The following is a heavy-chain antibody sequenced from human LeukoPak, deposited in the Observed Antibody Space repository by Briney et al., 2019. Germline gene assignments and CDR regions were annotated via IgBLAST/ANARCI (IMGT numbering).Heavy chain of an antibody. V-gene: IGHV3-48*03. CDR1: GFTFSSYE. CDR3: ARGYYSDTTGYNPLDH. J-gene: IGHJ4*02. CDR2: ISSSGSSM. D-gene: IGHD3-22*01. Sequence: GGSLRLSCAASGFTFSSYEMNWVRQAPGKGLEWISYISSSGSSMSYADSVKGRFTISRDNAKNSMYLQMTSLRAGDAAVYYCARGYYSDTTGYNPLDHWGQGNLVTVSS.